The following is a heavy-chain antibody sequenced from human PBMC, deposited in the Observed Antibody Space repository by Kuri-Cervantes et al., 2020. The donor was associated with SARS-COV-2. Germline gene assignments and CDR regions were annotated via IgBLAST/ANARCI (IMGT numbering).Heavy chain of an antibody. Sequence: GESLKISCAASGFTFSSYSMNWVRQAPGKGLEWVAVISHDGKNKKCIASGKGRFTISRDSSQNTLYLHMKSLRSEDTAMYYCAKDRVGVQDFWGQGTLVTVSS. CDR3: AKDRVGVQDF. CDR1: GFTFSSYS. V-gene: IGHV3-30*18. CDR2: ISHDGKNK. D-gene: IGHD2-21*01. J-gene: IGHJ4*02.